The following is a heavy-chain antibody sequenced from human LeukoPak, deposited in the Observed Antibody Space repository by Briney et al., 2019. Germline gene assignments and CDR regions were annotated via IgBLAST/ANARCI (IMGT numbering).Heavy chain of an antibody. D-gene: IGHD3-16*01. Sequence: KSSETLSLTCTVSGGSISSSSYYSGWIRQPPGKGLEWIGSIYYSGSTYHNPSLKSRVTISVDTPKNQFSLKLSSVTAADTAVYFCARGGTLRTFDYWGQGTLVTVSS. V-gene: IGHV4-39*01. CDR2: IYYSGST. J-gene: IGHJ4*02. CDR3: ARGGTLRTFDY. CDR1: GGSISSSSYY.